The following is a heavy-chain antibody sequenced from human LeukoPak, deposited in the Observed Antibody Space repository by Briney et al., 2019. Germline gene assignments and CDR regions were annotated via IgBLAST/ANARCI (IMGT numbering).Heavy chain of an antibody. CDR3: ARELSGTNWFDP. CDR1: GGSISSGGYY. D-gene: IGHD3-16*02. Sequence: PSQTLSLTCTVSGGSISSGGYYWSWIRQHPGKGLERIGHMYYSGDSYYNPSLKSRVTISVDTSKNELSLKLSSVTAADTAVYYCARELSGTNWFDPWGQGTLVTVTS. J-gene: IGHJ5*02. CDR2: MYYSGDS. V-gene: IGHV4-31*03.